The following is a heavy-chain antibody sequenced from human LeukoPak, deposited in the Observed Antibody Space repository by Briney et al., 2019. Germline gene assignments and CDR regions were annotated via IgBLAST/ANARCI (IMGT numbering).Heavy chain of an antibody. D-gene: IGHD6-6*01. CDR2: IYYSGST. CDR3: ARYLYSSSYFDY. CDR1: GGSISSGGYY. J-gene: IGHJ4*02. V-gene: IGHV4-39*01. Sequence: SQTLSLTCTVSGGSISSGGYYWSWIRQPPGKGLEWIGSIYYSGSTYYNPSLKSRVTISVDTSKNQFSLKLSSVTAADTAVYYCARYLYSSSYFDYWGQGTLVTVSS.